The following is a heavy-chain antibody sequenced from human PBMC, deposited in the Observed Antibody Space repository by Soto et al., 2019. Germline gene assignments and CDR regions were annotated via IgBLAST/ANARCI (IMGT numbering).Heavy chain of an antibody. CDR1: GFTFSSYG. J-gene: IGHJ6*02. D-gene: IGHD3-3*01. V-gene: IGHV3-30*18. CDR2: ISYDGSNK. CDR3: AKVLFTYYDFWSGYYGDYYYYYYGMDV. Sequence: GGSLRLSCAASGFTFSSYGMHWVRQAPGKGLEWVAVISYDGSNKYYADSVKGRFTISRDNSKNTLYLQMNSLRAEDTAVYYCAKVLFTYYDFWSGYYGDYYYYYYGMDVWGQGTTVTVSS.